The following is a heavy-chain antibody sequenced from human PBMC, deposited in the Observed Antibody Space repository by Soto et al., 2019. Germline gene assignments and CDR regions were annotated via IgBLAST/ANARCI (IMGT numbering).Heavy chain of an antibody. J-gene: IGHJ4*02. V-gene: IGHV4-39*01. CDR2: IYYSGNT. CDR3: ASSSPFHY. Sequence: ETLSLTCSVSSASLSSSTYYWSWIRQPPGRGPEWIGSIYYSGNTYYKPSLKSRVSMSIDTSRNQFSLKLTSVTAADTGVYYCASSSPFHYWGPGILVTVSS. CDR1: SASLSSSTYY. D-gene: IGHD6-6*01.